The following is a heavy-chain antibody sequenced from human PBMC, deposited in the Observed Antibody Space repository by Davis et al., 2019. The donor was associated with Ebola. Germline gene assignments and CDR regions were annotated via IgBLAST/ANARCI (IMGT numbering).Heavy chain of an antibody. D-gene: IGHD3-10*01. CDR2: ISAYNGNI. V-gene: IGHV1-18*01. CDR1: GYTFTRYC. J-gene: IGHJ6*03. CDR3: ARDTGMVTGYYEDV. Sequence: AASVKVSCKASGYTFTRYCITWVRQAPGHGLEWMGWISAYNGNIKYAQKFQGRVTMITDTSTSTAYMELRNLRSEDTAVYYCARDTGMVTGYYEDVWGQGTTVTVSS.